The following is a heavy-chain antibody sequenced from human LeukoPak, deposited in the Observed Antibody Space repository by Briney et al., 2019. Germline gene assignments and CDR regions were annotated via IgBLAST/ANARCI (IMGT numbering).Heavy chain of an antibody. V-gene: IGHV3-23*01. CDR1: GFPFRDFS. CDR2: TDSGGTST. J-gene: IGHJ4*02. D-gene: IGHD2-8*01. Sequence: ERSLRLSCTTSGFPFRDFSMTWVRQAPGQRLEWISTTDSGGTSTYSAESVKGRFTISRDNSKDALYLQMSCLRVEDTAIYYCAKQSYARSLGEGGPGTLVTVSS. CDR3: AKQSYARSLGE.